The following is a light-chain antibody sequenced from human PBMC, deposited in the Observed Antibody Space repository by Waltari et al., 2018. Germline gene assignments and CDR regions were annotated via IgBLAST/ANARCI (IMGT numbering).Light chain of an antibody. Sequence: QSALTQPASVSGSPGQSTTISCTGSSSNVGGYNYVSWYQQYRGTAPKLMIYAVSNRPSGISDRFSGSKSGNTASLTISGLRAEDEADYYCSSYTSSGSLAFGGGTKVTVL. V-gene: IGLV2-14*01. CDR2: AVS. CDR1: SSNVGGYNY. J-gene: IGLJ2*01. CDR3: SSYTSSGSLA.